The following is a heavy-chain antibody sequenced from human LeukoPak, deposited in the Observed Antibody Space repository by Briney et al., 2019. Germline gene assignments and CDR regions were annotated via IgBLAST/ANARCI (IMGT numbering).Heavy chain of an antibody. Sequence: PGGSLRLSCAASGYTFSSYAMSWVRQAPGKGLEWVSAISGSGGSTYYADSVKGRFTVSRDNSKNTLYLQVNSLRAEDTAVYYCARARGGYCSGSSCSNAIGCWGQGPLVTVSS. CDR2: ISGSGGST. D-gene: IGHD2-15*01. CDR3: ARARGGYCSGSSCSNAIGC. J-gene: IGHJ4*02. CDR1: GYTFSSYA. V-gene: IGHV3-23*01.